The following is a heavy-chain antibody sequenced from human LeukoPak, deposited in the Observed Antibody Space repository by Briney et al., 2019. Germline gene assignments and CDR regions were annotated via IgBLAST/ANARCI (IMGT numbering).Heavy chain of an antibody. D-gene: IGHD3-22*01. CDR2: IIPILGIE. J-gene: IGHJ4*02. CDR1: GGTFSSYA. CDR3: ARDSSGYYFDY. Sequence: GSSVKVSCKASGGTFSSYAISWVRQAPGQGLEWMGRIIPILGIENYAQKFQGRVTITADKSTSTAYMELSSLRSEDTAVYYCARDSSGYYFDYWGQGTLVTVSS. V-gene: IGHV1-69*04.